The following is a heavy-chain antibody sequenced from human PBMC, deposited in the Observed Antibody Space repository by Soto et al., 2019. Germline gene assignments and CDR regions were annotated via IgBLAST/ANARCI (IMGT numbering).Heavy chain of an antibody. Sequence: GASVKVSCQASGYTVTSWPMHWVRQAPGQRLELMGWINAGYGNTKYSQKFQDRVTITRDTSASTVYMELSSLRPEDTAMYYCARPQYSGSHYDYWGQGTLVTVSS. CDR2: INAGYGNT. D-gene: IGHD1-26*01. CDR3: ARPQYSGSHYDY. J-gene: IGHJ4*02. CDR1: GYTVTSWP. V-gene: IGHV1-3*01.